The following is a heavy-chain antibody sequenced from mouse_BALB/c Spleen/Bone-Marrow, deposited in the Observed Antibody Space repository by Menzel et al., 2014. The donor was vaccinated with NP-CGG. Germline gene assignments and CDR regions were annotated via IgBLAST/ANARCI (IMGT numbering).Heavy chain of an antibody. D-gene: IGHD2-14*01. Sequence: EVQLQQSGPELVKPGASVKMSCKASGYTFTSYVMHWVKQKPGQGLEWIGYINPYNDGTKYNEKFEGMATLTSDRSSSTAYMELSSLTSEDSAVYYCAKGGNYRYDFDYWGQGTTLTVSS. V-gene: IGHV1-14*01. CDR3: AKGGNYRYDFDY. CDR1: GYTFTSYV. CDR2: INPYNDGT. J-gene: IGHJ2*01.